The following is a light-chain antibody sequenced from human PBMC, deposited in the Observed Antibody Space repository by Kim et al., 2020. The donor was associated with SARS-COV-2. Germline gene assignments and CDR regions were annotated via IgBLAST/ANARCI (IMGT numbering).Light chain of an antibody. CDR1: TGAVNSGYY. CDR2: STS. V-gene: IGLV7-43*01. J-gene: IGLJ1*01. CDR3: LLYYGGAYV. Sequence: PGGTGTLTCASSTGAVNSGYYPNWLQQKPGQAPRALIYSTSNKHSWTPPRFSGSLLGGKAALTLSGVPPEDEAEYYCLLYYGGAYVFGTGTKVTVL.